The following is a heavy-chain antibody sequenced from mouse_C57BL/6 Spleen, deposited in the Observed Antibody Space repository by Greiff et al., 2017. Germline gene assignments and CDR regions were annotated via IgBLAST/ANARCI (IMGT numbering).Heavy chain of an antibody. Sequence: QVQLQQPGAELVKPGASVKVSCKASGYTFTSYWMHWVKQRPGQGLEWIGRIHPSDSDTNYNQKFKGKATLTVDKSSSTAYMQLSSLTSEDSAVYYCATGSRHYNYAMDYWGQGTSVTVSS. CDR1: GYTFTSYW. CDR2: IHPSDSDT. J-gene: IGHJ4*01. D-gene: IGHD1-1*01. CDR3: ATGSRHYNYAMDY. V-gene: IGHV1-74*01.